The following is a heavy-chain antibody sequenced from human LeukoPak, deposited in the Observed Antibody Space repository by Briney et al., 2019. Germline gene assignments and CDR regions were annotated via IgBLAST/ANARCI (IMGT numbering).Heavy chain of an antibody. Sequence: PGGSLRLSCVASGFTFSNAWMSWGRQAPGKGLEWVGRIKSKIDGGTTDYAAPVKGRFTISRDDSKNTLYLQMNSLKTEDTAVYYCTTERLSRGATPDSWGQGTLVTVSS. CDR1: GFTFSNAW. CDR2: IKSKIDGGTT. CDR3: TTERLSRGATPDS. D-gene: IGHD1-26*01. J-gene: IGHJ4*02. V-gene: IGHV3-15*01.